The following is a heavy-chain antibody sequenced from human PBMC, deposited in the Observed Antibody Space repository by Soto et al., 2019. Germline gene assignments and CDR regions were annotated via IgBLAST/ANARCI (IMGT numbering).Heavy chain of an antibody. J-gene: IGHJ4*02. CDR1: GVTFCSYG. D-gene: IGHD1-20*01. CDR2: IWYDGSNK. CDR3: ARDLLLTGTLGY. Sequence: GGSLRLSCAASGVTFCSYGMDWVRQAPGKGLEWVAVIWYDGSNKYYADSVKGRFTISRDNSKNTLYLQMNSLRAEDTAVYYCARDLLLTGTLGYWGQGTLVTVSS. V-gene: IGHV3-33*01.